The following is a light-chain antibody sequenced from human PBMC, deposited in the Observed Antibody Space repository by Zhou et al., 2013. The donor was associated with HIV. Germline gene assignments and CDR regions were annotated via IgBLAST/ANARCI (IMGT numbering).Light chain of an antibody. CDR2: AAS. V-gene: IGKV1-9*01. Sequence: DIQLTQSPSFLSASVGDRVTITCRASQPIGTYLTWYQQKPGQAPKLLIYAASTVQSGVPSRFSGSGSGTDFTLTISSLQPEDSAAYYCQQAYSVPLTFGGGTKVEIK. CDR1: QPIGTY. J-gene: IGKJ4*01. CDR3: QQAYSVPLT.